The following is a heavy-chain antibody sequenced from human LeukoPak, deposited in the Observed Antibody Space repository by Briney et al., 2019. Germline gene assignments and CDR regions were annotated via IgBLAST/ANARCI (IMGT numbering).Heavy chain of an antibody. V-gene: IGHV1-2*02. CDR1: GYTFTGYY. J-gene: IGHJ4*02. CDR3: ARENIAVAGHFDY. D-gene: IGHD6-19*01. CDR2: INPNSGGT. Sequence: ASVTVSCKASGYTFTGYYMHWVRQAPGQGLEWTGWINPNSGGTNYAQKFQGRVTMTRDTSISTAYMELSRLRSDDTAVYYCARENIAVAGHFDYWGQGTLVTVSS.